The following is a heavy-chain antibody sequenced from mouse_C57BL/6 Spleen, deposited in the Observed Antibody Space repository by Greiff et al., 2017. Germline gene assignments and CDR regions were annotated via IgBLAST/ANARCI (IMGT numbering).Heavy chain of an antibody. J-gene: IGHJ1*03. CDR2: IDPSDSYT. CDR1: GYTFTSYW. V-gene: IGHV1-69*01. D-gene: IGHD2-4*01. Sequence: VQLQQPGAELVMPGASVKLSCKASGYTFTSYWMHWVKQRPGQGLEWIGEIDPSDSYTNYNQKFKGKSTLTVDKSSSTAYMQRSSLTSEDSAVYYCASLYDYDRYFDVWGTGTTVTVSS. CDR3: ASLYDYDRYFDV.